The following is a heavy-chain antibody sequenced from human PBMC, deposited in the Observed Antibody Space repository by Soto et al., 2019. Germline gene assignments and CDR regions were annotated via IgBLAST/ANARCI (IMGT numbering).Heavy chain of an antibody. CDR1: GYTFTDLY. D-gene: IGHD3-10*01. J-gene: IGHJ4*02. CDR3: ARDNYGHLDY. Sequence: QVQLVQSGAELKKPGASVRVSCKPSGYTFTDLYIHWVRQAPGQGLEWMGWVDPRSGDRRNTQKFQGRVNMSRDTSTSTVYMELNSRTSDDTAFYYCARDNYGHLDYWGQGTLVTVSS. CDR2: VDPRSGDR. V-gene: IGHV1-2*02.